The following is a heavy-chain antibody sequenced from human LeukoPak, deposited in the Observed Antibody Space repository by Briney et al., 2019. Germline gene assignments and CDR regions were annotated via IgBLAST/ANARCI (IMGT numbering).Heavy chain of an antibody. Sequence: PSETLSLTCAVYGGSFSGYYWSWIRQPPGKGLEWIGEINHSGSTNYNPSLKSRVTISVDTSKNQFSLKLSSVTAADTAAYYCAVTSEDSGSGSSSKLVSWGQGTLVTVSS. CDR3: AVTSEDSGSGSSSKLVS. V-gene: IGHV4-34*01. CDR2: INHSGST. J-gene: IGHJ5*02. D-gene: IGHD3-10*01. CDR1: GGSFSGYY.